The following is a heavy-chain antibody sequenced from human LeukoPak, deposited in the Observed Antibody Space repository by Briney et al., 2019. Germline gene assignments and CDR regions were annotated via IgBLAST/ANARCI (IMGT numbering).Heavy chain of an antibody. CDR1: GFTFSSSG. CDR3: AKTTDWLPDY. J-gene: IGHJ4*02. Sequence: GGSLRLSCAASGFTFSSSGMTWVRQVPGKGLEWVSAISGSGGSTYYADSVKGRFTISRDNSKNTLYLQMNSLRAEDTAVYYCAKTTDWLPDYWGQGTLVTVSS. D-gene: IGHD3/OR15-3a*01. CDR2: ISGSGGST. V-gene: IGHV3-23*01.